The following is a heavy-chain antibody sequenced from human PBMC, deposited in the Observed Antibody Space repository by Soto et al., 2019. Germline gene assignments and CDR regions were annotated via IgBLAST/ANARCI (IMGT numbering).Heavy chain of an antibody. J-gene: IGHJ4*02. Sequence: SETLSLTCTVSGGSISSSSYYWGWIRQPPGKGLEWIGSIYYSGYTNYNPSLKSRVTISVDTSKNQFSLKLTSVTAEDSAVYFCARGMQGRGSYCSSISCPYYFDYWGQGSVVTVSS. V-gene: IGHV4-39*07. CDR2: IYYSGYT. CDR1: GGSISSSSYY. D-gene: IGHD2-2*01. CDR3: ARGMQGRGSYCSSISCPYYFDY.